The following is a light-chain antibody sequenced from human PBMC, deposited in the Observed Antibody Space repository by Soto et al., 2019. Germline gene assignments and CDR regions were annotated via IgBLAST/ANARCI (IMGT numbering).Light chain of an antibody. CDR2: GAS. V-gene: IGKV3-20*01. Sequence: EIVLTQSPGTLSLSPGERAPLSCRASQSVSSNYLAWYQQKPGQAPRLLIYGASNRTTGIPDRFSGSESGTDFTLTISRLEPEDLAVYYCQQYGNSPWTFGQGTKVEIK. J-gene: IGKJ1*01. CDR3: QQYGNSPWT. CDR1: QSVSSNY.